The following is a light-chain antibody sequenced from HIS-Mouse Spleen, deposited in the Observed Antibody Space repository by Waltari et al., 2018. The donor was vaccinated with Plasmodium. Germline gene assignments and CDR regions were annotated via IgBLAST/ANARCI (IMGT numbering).Light chain of an antibody. Sequence: SYELTQPLSVSVALGQTARITCGGNNIGSQNVLWYQQKPGQAPVLVIYRDSNRPSGIPERFSGSNSGNTATLTISRAQAGDEADYYCQVWDSSTVFGGGTKLTVL. CDR2: RDS. J-gene: IGLJ3*02. CDR3: QVWDSSTV. CDR1: NIGSQN. V-gene: IGLV3-9*01.